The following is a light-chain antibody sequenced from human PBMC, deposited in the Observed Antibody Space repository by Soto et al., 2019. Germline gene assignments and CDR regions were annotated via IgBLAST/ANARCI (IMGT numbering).Light chain of an antibody. Sequence: QLVLTQSPSASASLGASVKLTCTLSSGHSSYAIAWHQQQPEKGPRFLMRVNSDGSHSRGDGIPDRFSGSSSGAERHLTIASLQSEDEADDYCQTWGTGIRVFGGGTKLTVL. CDR1: SGHSSYA. CDR3: QTWGTGIRV. V-gene: IGLV4-69*01. CDR2: VNSDGSH. J-gene: IGLJ3*02.